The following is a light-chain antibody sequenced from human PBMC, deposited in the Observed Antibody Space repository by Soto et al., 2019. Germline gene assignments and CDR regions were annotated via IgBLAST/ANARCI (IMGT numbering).Light chain of an antibody. CDR3: CSYAGSYTWV. CDR1: SSDVGGYNY. J-gene: IGLJ3*02. V-gene: IGLV2-11*01. Sequence: QSALTQPRSVSGSPGQSVTISCTGTSSDVGGYNYVSWYQQHPGQAPKLMIYDVSKRPSGVPHRFSGSKSGNTASLTISGLQAEDEADYYCCSYAGSYTWVFGGGTQVTV. CDR2: DVS.